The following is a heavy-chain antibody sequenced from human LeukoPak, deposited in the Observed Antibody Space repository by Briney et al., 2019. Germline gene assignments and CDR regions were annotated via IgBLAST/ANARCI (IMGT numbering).Heavy chain of an antibody. CDR3: ANGGLWLPTRSD. Sequence: GGSLRLSCAASGFTFSSSAMSWVRQAPGKGLERVSGISGSGGSTNYADSVKGRFTISRDNSKNTLYLQMNSLRAEDTAVYYCANGGLWLPTRSDWGQGTRVTVSS. J-gene: IGHJ4*02. V-gene: IGHV3-23*01. D-gene: IGHD5-18*01. CDR2: ISGSGGST. CDR1: GFTFSSSA.